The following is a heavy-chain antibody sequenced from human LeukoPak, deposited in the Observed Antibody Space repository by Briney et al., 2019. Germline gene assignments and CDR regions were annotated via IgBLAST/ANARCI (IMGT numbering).Heavy chain of an antibody. J-gene: IGHJ4*02. CDR1: GGSISSSSYY. Sequence: SETLSLTCTVSGGSISSSSYYWGWIRQPPGKGLEWIGSIYYSGSTYYNPSLKSRVTISVDTSKNQFSLKLSSVTAADTAVYYCARGEMATITLDYWGQGTLVTVSS. D-gene: IGHD5-24*01. V-gene: IGHV4-39*01. CDR2: IYYSGST. CDR3: ARGEMATITLDY.